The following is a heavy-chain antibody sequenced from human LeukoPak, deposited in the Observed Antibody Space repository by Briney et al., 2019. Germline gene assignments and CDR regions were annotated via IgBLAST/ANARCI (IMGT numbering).Heavy chain of an antibody. V-gene: IGHV3-30-3*01. D-gene: IGHD3-3*01. CDR2: ISYEGSNK. CDR1: GFTFSSYA. J-gene: IGHJ6*02. CDR3: AREIATIFGVAENGMDV. Sequence: GRSLRLSCAASGFTFSSYAMPWVRQAPGKGLEWLAVISYEGSNKYYGDSVKGRLTISRDNSKNTLYLQMNSLRAEDTAVYYCAREIATIFGVAENGMDVWGQGTTVTVSS.